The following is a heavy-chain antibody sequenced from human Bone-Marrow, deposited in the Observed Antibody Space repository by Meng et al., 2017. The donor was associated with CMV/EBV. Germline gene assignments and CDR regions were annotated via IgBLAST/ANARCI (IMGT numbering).Heavy chain of an antibody. Sequence: SETLSLTCAVYGGSFSGYYWSWICQPPGKGLEWIGEINHSGSTNYNPSLKSRVTISVDTSKNQFSLKLSSVTAADTAVYYCARAKISSIAARKGWFDPWGQGTLVTVSS. CDR3: ARAKISSIAARKGWFDP. D-gene: IGHD6-6*01. CDR2: INHSGST. CDR1: GGSFSGYY. J-gene: IGHJ5*02. V-gene: IGHV4-34*01.